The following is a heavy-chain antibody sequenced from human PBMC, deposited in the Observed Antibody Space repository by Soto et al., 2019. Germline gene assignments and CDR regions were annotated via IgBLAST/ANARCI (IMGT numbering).Heavy chain of an antibody. CDR1: GFTFSSYA. D-gene: IGHD2-15*01. CDR2: ISYDGTNK. J-gene: IGHJ6*02. V-gene: IGHV3-30-3*01. CDR3: LGYCSGGSCYGMDV. Sequence: GGSLRLSCAASGFTFSSYAMHWVRQAPGKGLERVAVISYDGTNKYYADSVKGRFTISRDNSKNTLYLQMNSLRAEDTAVYYGLGYCSGGSCYGMDVWGQGTTVTVSS.